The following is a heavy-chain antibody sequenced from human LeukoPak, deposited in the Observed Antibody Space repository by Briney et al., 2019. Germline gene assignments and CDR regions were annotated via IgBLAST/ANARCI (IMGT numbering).Heavy chain of an antibody. CDR3: ARRWGSKSGYFDY. Sequence: HPGGSLRLSCGGSGFTFTTYVMSWIRQVPGKGLEWVSSIGGSGVTTFYADSVKGRFTISRDNSKNTLYLQMNSLRAEDTAVYYCARRWGSKSGYFDYWGQGTLVTVSS. V-gene: IGHV3-23*01. J-gene: IGHJ4*02. CDR1: GFTFTTYV. D-gene: IGHD2-21*01. CDR2: IGGSGVTT.